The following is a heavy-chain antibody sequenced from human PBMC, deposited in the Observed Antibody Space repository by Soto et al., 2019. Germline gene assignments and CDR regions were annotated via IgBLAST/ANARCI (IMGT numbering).Heavy chain of an antibody. V-gene: IGHV4-31*03. CDR1: GGSISSGGYY. CDR3: ARDRGGGSPWYY. Sequence: QVQLQESGPGLVKPSQTLSLTCTVSGGSISSGGYYWSWIRQHPGKGLEWIGYIYYGGSTYYNPSLKSRVTISVDTSKNQFSLKLRSVTAADTAVYYCARDRGGGSPWYYWGQGTLVTVSS. CDR2: IYYGGST. D-gene: IGHD2-15*01. J-gene: IGHJ4*02.